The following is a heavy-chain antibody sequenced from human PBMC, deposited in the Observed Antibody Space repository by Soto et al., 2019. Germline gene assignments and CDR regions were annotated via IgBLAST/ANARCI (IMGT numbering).Heavy chain of an antibody. CDR1: GYTFTPYG. D-gene: IGHD4-17*01. CDR3: ARVVKAGDYGDYGRYYFDY. Sequence: QVQLVQSGAEVKKPGASVKVSCKASGYTFTPYGITWVRQAPGQGLEWMGWISAYSGNTNYAQKLQGRLTVTTDTSTNTAYMDLRSLRSDDTDVYYCARVVKAGDYGDYGRYYFDYWGHGTLVTVSS. J-gene: IGHJ4*01. V-gene: IGHV1-18*04. CDR2: ISAYSGNT.